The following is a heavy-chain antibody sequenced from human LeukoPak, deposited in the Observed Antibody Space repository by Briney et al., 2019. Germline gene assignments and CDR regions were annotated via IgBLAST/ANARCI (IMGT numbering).Heavy chain of an antibody. Sequence: ASVKVSCKASGYTFTGYYRHWVRQAPGQGLEWMGWINPNSGGTNYAQKFQGWVTMTRDTSISTAYMELSRLRSDDTAVYYCARDRCSSTSCYYGMDVWGQGTTVTVSS. CDR2: INPNSGGT. CDR1: GYTFTGYY. J-gene: IGHJ6*02. V-gene: IGHV1-2*04. D-gene: IGHD2-2*01. CDR3: ARDRCSSTSCYYGMDV.